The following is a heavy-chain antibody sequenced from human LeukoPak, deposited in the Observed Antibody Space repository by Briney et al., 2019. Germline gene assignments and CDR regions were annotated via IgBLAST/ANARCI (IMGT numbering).Heavy chain of an antibody. CDR1: GGSISSNY. V-gene: IGHV4-59*01. D-gene: IGHD2-8*01. CDR2: IYYSGNT. J-gene: IGHJ4*02. Sequence: SETLSLTCTVSGGSISSNYWSWIRQPPGKGLEWIGYIYYSGNTNCNPSLKSRVTTSVDTSKNQFSLKLRSVTAADTAVYYCARYHCTNGVCYYFDYWGQGTLVTVSS. CDR3: ARYHCTNGVCYYFDY.